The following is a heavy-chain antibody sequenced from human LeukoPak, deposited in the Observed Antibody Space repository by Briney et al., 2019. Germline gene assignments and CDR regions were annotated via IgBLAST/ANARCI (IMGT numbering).Heavy chain of an antibody. CDR3: ARGSGGTYYNYFDY. CDR2: INPSGGST. J-gene: IGHJ4*02. D-gene: IGHD1-26*01. Sequence: GASVKVSCKASGYTFTNYYIHWVRQAPGQGLEWMGIINPSGGSTSNAQKFQGRVTMTRDTSTSTVYMDLSSLRAEDTAVYYCARGSGGTYYNYFDYWGQGTPVTVSS. V-gene: IGHV1-46*01. CDR1: GYTFTNYY.